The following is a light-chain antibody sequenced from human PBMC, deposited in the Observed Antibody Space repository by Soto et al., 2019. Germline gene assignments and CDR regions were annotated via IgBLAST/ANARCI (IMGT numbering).Light chain of an antibody. CDR3: QQYGSSPMT. CDR1: QSVSSNY. J-gene: IGKJ5*01. CDR2: GAS. Sequence: EIVLTQSPGTLSLSPGERATLSCRASQSVSSNYLAWYQQKPGQAPRLLIYGASSRATGIPDRFSGSGSGTDFTLTISRLEPEDFAVHYCQQYGSSPMTFGQGTRLEIK. V-gene: IGKV3-20*01.